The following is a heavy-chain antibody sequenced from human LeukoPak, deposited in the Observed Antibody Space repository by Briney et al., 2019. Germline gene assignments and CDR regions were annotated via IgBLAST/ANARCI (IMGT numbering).Heavy chain of an antibody. CDR2: SYYSWST. Sequence: SETLSLTCTVSGGSISSHYWSWIRQPPGKGLEWIGYSYYSWSTNYNPSLNSRVTISVDTSKNQFSLKLSSVTAADTAVYYCARVDYDFWSGYYGRVDPWGQGTLVTVSS. D-gene: IGHD3-3*01. CDR3: ARVDYDFWSGYYGRVDP. J-gene: IGHJ5*02. V-gene: IGHV4-59*11. CDR1: GGSISSHY.